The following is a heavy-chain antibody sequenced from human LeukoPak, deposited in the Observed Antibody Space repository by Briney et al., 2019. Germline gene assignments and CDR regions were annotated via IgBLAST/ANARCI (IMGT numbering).Heavy chain of an antibody. CDR3: AKDITFPNNYCSGGSCYAFGGMDV. CDR2: ISWNSGSI. Sequence: GRSLRLSCAASGFTFDDYAMHWVRQAPGKGLEWVSGISWNSGSISYADSVKGRFTISRDNAKNSLYLQMNSLRAEVTALYYCAKDITFPNNYCSGGSCYAFGGMDVWGQGTTVTVSS. J-gene: IGHJ6*02. CDR1: GFTFDDYA. V-gene: IGHV3-9*01. D-gene: IGHD2-15*01.